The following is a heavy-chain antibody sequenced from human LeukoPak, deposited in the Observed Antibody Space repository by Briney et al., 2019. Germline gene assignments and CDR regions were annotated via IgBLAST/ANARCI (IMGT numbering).Heavy chain of an antibody. D-gene: IGHD3-10*01. CDR1: GGSISSSNW. V-gene: IGHV4-4*02. J-gene: IGHJ5*02. CDR2: IYHSGST. Sequence: PSETLSLTCAVSGGSISSSNWWSWVRQPPGKGLEWIGEIYHSGSTNYNPSLKSRVTISVDKSKNQFSLKLSSVTAADTAVYYCARGRMVRGVIDIVPPFDPWGQGTLVTVSS. CDR3: ARGRMVRGVIDIVPPFDP.